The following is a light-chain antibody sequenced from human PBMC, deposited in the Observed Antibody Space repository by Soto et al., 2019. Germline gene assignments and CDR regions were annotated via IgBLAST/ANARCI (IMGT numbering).Light chain of an antibody. CDR3: QQRSNWPFT. Sequence: EIVLTQSPGTLSLTPGDSATLSCRASQSVSKYLAWYQQKPGQAPRLLIYDASDRSTGIPARFSGSGSGTDFTLTISSLEPEDFAVYYCQQRSNWPFTFGGGTKVDI. V-gene: IGKV3-11*01. CDR2: DAS. J-gene: IGKJ4*01. CDR1: QSVSKY.